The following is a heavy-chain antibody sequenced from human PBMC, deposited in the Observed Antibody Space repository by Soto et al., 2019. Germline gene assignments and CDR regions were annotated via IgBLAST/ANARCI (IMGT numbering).Heavy chain of an antibody. CDR3: AKAQYSYGPDREFDY. D-gene: IGHD5-18*01. V-gene: IGHV3-30-3*01. Sequence: GGSLRLSCAASGFTFSSYAMHWVCQAPGKGLEWVAVISYDGSNKYYADSVKGRFTISRDNSKNTLYLQMNSLRAEDTAVYYCAKAQYSYGPDREFDYWGQGTLVTVSS. CDR1: GFTFSSYA. CDR2: ISYDGSNK. J-gene: IGHJ4*02.